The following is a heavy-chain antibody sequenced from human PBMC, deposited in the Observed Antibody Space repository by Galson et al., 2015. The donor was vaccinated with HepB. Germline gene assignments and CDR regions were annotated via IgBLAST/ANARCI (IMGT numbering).Heavy chain of an antibody. D-gene: IGHD2-2*01. Sequence: SVKVSCKASGGTFSSYAISWVRQAPGQGLEWMGGIIPIFGTANYAQKFQGRVTITADESTSTAYMELSSLRSEDTAVYYCALPYCSSTSCHNWFDPWGQGTLVTVSS. J-gene: IGHJ5*02. CDR1: GGTFSSYA. CDR2: IIPIFGTA. CDR3: ALPYCSSTSCHNWFDP. V-gene: IGHV1-69*13.